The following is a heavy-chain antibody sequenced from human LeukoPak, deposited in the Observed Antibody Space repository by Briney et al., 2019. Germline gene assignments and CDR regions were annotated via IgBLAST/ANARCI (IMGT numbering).Heavy chain of an antibody. CDR1: GFTFSSYG. V-gene: IGHV3-30*18. CDR2: ISFDGSNK. CDR3: AKDRLGFRIDYYFDY. D-gene: IGHD3-16*01. Sequence: GGSLRLSCAASGFTFSSYGMHWVRQAPGKGLEWVAVISFDGSNKYYTDSVKGRFTISRDNSKNTLYLQMNSLRAGDTAVYYCAKDRLGFRIDYYFDYWGQGTLVTVSS. J-gene: IGHJ4*02.